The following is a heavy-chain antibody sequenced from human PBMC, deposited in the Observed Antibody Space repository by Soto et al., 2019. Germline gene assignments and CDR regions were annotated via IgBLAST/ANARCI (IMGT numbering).Heavy chain of an antibody. Sequence: PGGSLRLSCAASGFTFDDYAMHWVRQAPGKGLEWVSGISWNSGSIGYADSVKGRFTISRDNAKNSLYLQMNSLRAEDTAVYYCARDLELRYWGQGTLVTVSS. V-gene: IGHV3-9*01. CDR3: ARDLELRY. CDR2: ISWNSGSI. CDR1: GFTFDDYA. J-gene: IGHJ4*02. D-gene: IGHD1-7*01.